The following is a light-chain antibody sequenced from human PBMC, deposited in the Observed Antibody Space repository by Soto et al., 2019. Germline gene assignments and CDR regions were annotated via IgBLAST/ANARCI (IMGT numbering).Light chain of an antibody. J-gene: IGLJ1*01. CDR1: SSDVGGYNY. Sequence: QSALTQPASVSGSPGQSITISCTGTSSDVGGYNYVSWYQQHPGKDPKLMIYDVSNRPSGVFNRFSGSKSGNTDSLTIAGLQAEDEADYYCSSYTSSSTYVFGTGTKLTVL. CDR2: DVS. CDR3: SSYTSSSTYV. V-gene: IGLV2-14*01.